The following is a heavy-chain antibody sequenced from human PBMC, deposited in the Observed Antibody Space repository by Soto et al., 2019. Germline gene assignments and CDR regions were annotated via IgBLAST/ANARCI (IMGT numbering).Heavy chain of an antibody. CDR1: GGSFSGYY. CDR3: ARGRTRPYYDILTGSSGLYYYYGMDV. CDR2: INHSGST. V-gene: IGHV4-34*01. Sequence: SETLSLTCAVYGGSFSGYYWSWIRQPPGKGLEWIGEINHSGSTNYNPSLKSRVTISVDTSKNQFSLKLSSVTAADTAVYYCARGRTRPYYDILTGSSGLYYYYGMDVWGQGTTVTVSS. J-gene: IGHJ6*02. D-gene: IGHD3-9*01.